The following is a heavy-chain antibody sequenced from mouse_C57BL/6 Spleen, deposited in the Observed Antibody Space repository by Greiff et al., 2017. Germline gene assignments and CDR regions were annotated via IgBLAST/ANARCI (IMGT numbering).Heavy chain of an antibody. CDR2: INPGSGGT. CDR1: GYAFTNYL. CDR3: ARTWTNDLDY. J-gene: IGHJ2*01. V-gene: IGHV1-54*01. Sequence: QVQLQQSGAELVRPGTSVKVSCKASGYAFTNYLIEWVKQRPGQGLEWIGVINPGSGGTNYNEKFKGKATLTADKSSSTAYMQLSSLTSEDSAVDFCARTWTNDLDYWGQGTTLTVSS.